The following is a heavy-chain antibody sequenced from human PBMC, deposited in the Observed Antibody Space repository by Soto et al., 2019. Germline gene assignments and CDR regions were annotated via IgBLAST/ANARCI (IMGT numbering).Heavy chain of an antibody. J-gene: IGHJ5*02. CDR3: AKGSVRYCSSTSCYNRNWFDP. CDR1: GFTFSSYA. V-gene: IGHV3-23*01. Sequence: EVQLLESGGGLVQPGGSLRLSCAASGFTFSSYAMSWVRQAPGKGLEWVSAISGSGGSTYYADSVKGRFIISRDNSKNTLYLQMNSLRAEDTAVYYCAKGSVRYCSSTSCYNRNWFDPWGQGTLVTVSS. CDR2: ISGSGGST. D-gene: IGHD2-2*01.